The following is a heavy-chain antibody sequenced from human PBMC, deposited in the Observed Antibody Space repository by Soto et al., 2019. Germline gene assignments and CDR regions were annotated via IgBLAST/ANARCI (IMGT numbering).Heavy chain of an antibody. CDR3: ARHGVTMVRGVIITAGWFDP. V-gene: IGHV4-39*01. CDR1: GGSISSSSYY. D-gene: IGHD3-10*01. CDR2: IYYNEST. J-gene: IGHJ5*02. Sequence: QLQLQESGPGLVKPSETLSLTCTVSGGSISSSSYYWGWIRQPPGKGLEWIGSIYYNESTYYNPSLKSRVTISVYTSKNQFFLKLSFVTAADTAVYYCARHGVTMVRGVIITAGWFDPWGQGTLVTVSS.